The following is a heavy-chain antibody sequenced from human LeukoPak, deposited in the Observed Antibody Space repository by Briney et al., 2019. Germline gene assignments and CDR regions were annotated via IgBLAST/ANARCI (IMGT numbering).Heavy chain of an antibody. CDR3: ASHMAVAGTRGFDY. CDR2: VSQSGRT. V-gene: IGHV4-4*02. Sequence: SETLSLTCAVSGGSIYSSNWWSWVRQPPGKGLEWIGEVSQSGRTNYNPSLKSRVTISVGKSKNQFSLNLSSATAADTAVYYCASHMAVAGTRGFDYWGQGTLDTVSS. J-gene: IGHJ4*02. D-gene: IGHD6-19*01. CDR1: GGSIYSSNW.